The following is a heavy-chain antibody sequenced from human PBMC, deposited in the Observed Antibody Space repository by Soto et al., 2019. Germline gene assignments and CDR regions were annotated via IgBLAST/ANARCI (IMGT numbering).Heavy chain of an antibody. CDR2: INSDGSTT. CDR1: GFTFSSYW. D-gene: IGHD3-22*01. J-gene: IGHJ6*02. Sequence: PGGSLRLSCAASGFTFSSYWMHWVRQAPGKGLVWVSRINSDGSTTRYADSVKGRFTISRDNAKNTLYLQMSSLRAEDTAVYYCVSSGGYYYYGMGVWGQGTTVTVSS. CDR3: VSSGGYYYYGMGV. V-gene: IGHV3-74*01.